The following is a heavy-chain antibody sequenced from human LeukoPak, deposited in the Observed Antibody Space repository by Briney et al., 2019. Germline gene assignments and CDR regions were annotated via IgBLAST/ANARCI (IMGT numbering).Heavy chain of an antibody. CDR3: ARTPTYGFWSGYTLDV. V-gene: IGHV3-48*03. D-gene: IGHD3-3*01. Sequence: GGSLRLSCAASGFTFSTYEMNWVRQAPGKGLEWVSYISGGGTNIYYADSVKGRFTVSRDDAKNSLYLQMNSLRAEDTAVYYCARTPTYGFWSGYTLDVWGQGTTVTVSS. J-gene: IGHJ6*02. CDR1: GFTFSTYE. CDR2: ISGGGTNI.